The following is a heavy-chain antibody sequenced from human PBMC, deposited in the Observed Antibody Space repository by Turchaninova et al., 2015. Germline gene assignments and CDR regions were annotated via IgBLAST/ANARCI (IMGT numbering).Heavy chain of an antibody. V-gene: IGHV4-30-2*01. CDR2: MYQGGCI. Sequence: QLQLQESGSGLVKPSQTLSLTCAVSGGSISRGGYSRSWIRQPPGKGLEWLGYMYQGGCISYTPSLKSRVTISGDRSKNQFSLEVSSVTAADTAIYYCARKTTDDDSFDIWGQGTLVTVSS. J-gene: IGHJ3*02. CDR1: GGSISRGGYS. CDR3: ARKTTDDDSFDI. D-gene: IGHD4-17*01.